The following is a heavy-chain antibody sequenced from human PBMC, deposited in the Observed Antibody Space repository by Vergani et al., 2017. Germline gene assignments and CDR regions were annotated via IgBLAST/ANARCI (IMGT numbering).Heavy chain of an antibody. CDR3: ARDIEYSSGWYTGDFDY. CDR2: IWYDGSNK. J-gene: IGHJ4*02. V-gene: IGHV3-33*01. CDR1: GFTFSSYG. D-gene: IGHD6-19*01. Sequence: QVQLVESGGGVVQPGRSLRLSCAASGFTFSSYGMHWVRQAPGKGLEWVAVIWYDGSNKYYADSVKGRFTISRDNSKNTLYLQMNSLRAEDTAVYYCARDIEYSSGWYTGDFDYWGQGTLVTVSS.